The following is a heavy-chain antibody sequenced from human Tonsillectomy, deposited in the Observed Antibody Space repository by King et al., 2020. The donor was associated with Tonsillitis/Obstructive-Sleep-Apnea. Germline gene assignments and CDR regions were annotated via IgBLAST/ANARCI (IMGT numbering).Heavy chain of an antibody. CDR3: ARAPHYDFWGGYSRLPYYYYYIDV. V-gene: IGHV5-51*01. J-gene: IGHJ6*03. Sequence: VQLVESGAEVKKPGESLKISCKGSGYSFTSYWSGWVRQMPGKGLEWMGIIYPGDSDTRYSPSFQGQVTISADKYISTAYLQWSSLKASDTAMYYCARAPHYDFWGGYSRLPYYYYYIDVWGQGTTVTVSS. CDR2: IYPGDSDT. CDR1: GYSFTSYW. D-gene: IGHD3-3*01.